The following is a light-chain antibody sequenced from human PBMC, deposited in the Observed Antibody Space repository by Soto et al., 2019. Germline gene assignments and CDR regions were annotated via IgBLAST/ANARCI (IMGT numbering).Light chain of an antibody. CDR1: SSDVGVYNY. V-gene: IGLV2-11*01. Sequence: QPALTQPRSVSGSPGQSVTISCTGTSSDVGVYNYVSWYQQHPGKAPKLMIYDVTKRPSGVPDRFSGSKSANTASLTISGLQAEDEADYYCCSYAGSYTFVFGTGTKVT. CDR3: CSYAGSYTFV. CDR2: DVT. J-gene: IGLJ1*01.